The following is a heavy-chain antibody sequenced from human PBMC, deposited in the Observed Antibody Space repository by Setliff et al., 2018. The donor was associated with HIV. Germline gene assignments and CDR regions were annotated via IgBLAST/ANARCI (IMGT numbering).Heavy chain of an antibody. J-gene: IGHJ4*02. Sequence: SETLSLTCNVSTVSITTTSDSWAWIRQPPGKGLEWIGSISFSPGTGLEWIVGITYSETTSYNPTLNGRVTMSVDTSKNQFSLDLSSVTAADTAVYFCARQMGSGSYDTGYYFDSWGQGTPVTVTS. CDR3: ARQMGSGSYDTGYYFDS. CDR1: TVSITTTSDS. D-gene: IGHD1-26*01. CDR2: ITYSETT. V-gene: IGHV4-39*01.